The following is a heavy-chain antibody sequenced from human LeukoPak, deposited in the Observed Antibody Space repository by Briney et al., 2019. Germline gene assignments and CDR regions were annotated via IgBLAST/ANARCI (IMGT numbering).Heavy chain of an antibody. D-gene: IGHD4-17*01. Sequence: GVSLRLSCAASGLPFSDYAMTWVRQAPGKGLEWVSSITGGGGGTSYGDSVKGRFTVYRDNSKNTLYLQMNSLRAEDTAIYYCAKDPNGDYVGAFDSWGQGTLVTVSS. CDR3: AKDPNGDYVGAFDS. CDR2: ITGGGGGT. CDR1: GLPFSDYA. V-gene: IGHV3-23*01. J-gene: IGHJ3*01.